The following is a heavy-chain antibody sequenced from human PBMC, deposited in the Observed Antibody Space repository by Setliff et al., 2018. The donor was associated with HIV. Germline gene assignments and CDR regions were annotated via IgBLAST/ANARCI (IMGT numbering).Heavy chain of an antibody. Sequence: SVKVSCKASRSTFNSHTINWVRQAPGQGLDWMGRIIPILGVANYAQRFQGKVTITADKSTSTAHMELTSLRFDDTAMYYCVRGVQSPPHYSYYYMGVWGEGTMVTVSS. CDR3: VRGVQSPPHYSYYYMGV. V-gene: IGHV1-69*02. CDR1: RSTFNSHT. D-gene: IGHD3-3*01. J-gene: IGHJ6*03. CDR2: IIPILGVA.